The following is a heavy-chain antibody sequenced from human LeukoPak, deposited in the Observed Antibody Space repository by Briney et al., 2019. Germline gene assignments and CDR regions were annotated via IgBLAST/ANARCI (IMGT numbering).Heavy chain of an antibody. CDR2: INHSGST. D-gene: IGHD2/OR15-2a*01. CDR3: ARAYFVSWFDP. V-gene: IGHV4-34*01. J-gene: IGHJ5*02. CDR1: GGSFSGYY. Sequence: SETLSLTCAVYGGSFSGYYWSWIRQPPGKGLEWIGEINHSGSTNYNPSLKSRVTISVDTSKNQFSLKLSSVTAADPAVYYCARAYFVSWFDPWGQGTLVTVSS.